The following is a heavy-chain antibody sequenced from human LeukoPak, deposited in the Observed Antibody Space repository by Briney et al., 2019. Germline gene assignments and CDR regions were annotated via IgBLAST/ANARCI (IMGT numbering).Heavy chain of an antibody. V-gene: IGHV3-30-3*01. CDR1: GFTFSSYA. Sequence: PGRSLRLSCAASGFTFSSYAMHWVRQAPGKGLEWVAVISYDGSNKYYADSVKGRFTISRDNSKNTLYLQMNSLRAEDTAVYYCARSLGYSYGPPDYWGQGTLVTVSS. J-gene: IGHJ4*02. CDR3: ARSLGYSYGPPDY. CDR2: ISYDGSNK. D-gene: IGHD5-18*01.